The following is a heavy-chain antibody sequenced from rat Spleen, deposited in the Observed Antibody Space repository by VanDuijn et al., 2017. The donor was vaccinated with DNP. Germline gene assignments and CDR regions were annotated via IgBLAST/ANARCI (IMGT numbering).Heavy chain of an antibody. CDR2: ISPSGGST. J-gene: IGHJ2*01. CDR1: GFTFSNYA. CDR3: TTTHYYDGWFPFDY. Sequence: EVQLVESGGGLVQPGRSLRLSCAASGFTFSNYAMAWVRQAPTKGLEWVASISPSGGSTYYRDSVKGRFTISRDNAKSTLYLQMDSLRSEDTATYYCTTTHYYDGWFPFDYWGQGVMVTVSS. D-gene: IGHD1-12*02. V-gene: IGHV5S23*01.